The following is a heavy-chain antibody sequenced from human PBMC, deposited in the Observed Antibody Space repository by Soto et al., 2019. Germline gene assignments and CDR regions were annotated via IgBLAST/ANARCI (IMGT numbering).Heavy chain of an antibody. Sequence: QVQLVQSGAEVKKPGASVKVSCKASGYTFTDYALHWVRQAPGQRLEWMGWINAGNGKTKYSQNFQGRVTITRDTSASTAYMDLSSLKSEDTAVYYCARGRWTQTTADYYLDYWGQGTLVSDSS. CDR1: GYTFTDYA. CDR3: ARGRWTQTTADYYLDY. J-gene: IGHJ4*02. CDR2: INAGNGKT. D-gene: IGHD1-1*01. V-gene: IGHV1-3*01.